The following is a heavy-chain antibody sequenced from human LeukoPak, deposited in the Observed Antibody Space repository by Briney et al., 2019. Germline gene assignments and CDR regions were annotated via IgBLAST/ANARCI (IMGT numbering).Heavy chain of an antibody. Sequence: ASVKVSCKASGYTFTSYSMNWVRQAPGQGLEWLGWISTNTGNPTYAQGFTGRFVFSLDTSVNTAYLQISSLKAEDTAVYYCARGRGYSSSSGSFDYWGQGTLVTVSS. CDR1: GYTFTSYS. D-gene: IGHD6-6*01. CDR3: ARGRGYSSSSGSFDY. V-gene: IGHV7-4-1*02. J-gene: IGHJ4*02. CDR2: ISTNTGNP.